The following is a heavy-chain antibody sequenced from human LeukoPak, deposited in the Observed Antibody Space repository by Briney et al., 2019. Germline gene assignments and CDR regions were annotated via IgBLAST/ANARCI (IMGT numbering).Heavy chain of an antibody. Sequence: PGGSLRLSCTASGFTFSSYWMHWVRQAPGKGLVWVSRINSDGSSTNYADSVKGRFTISRDGAKNTLYLQMNSLRAEDTAVYYCARRNWNAGFDIWGQGTMVTVSS. CDR1: GFTFSSYW. J-gene: IGHJ3*02. CDR3: ARRNWNAGFDI. CDR2: INSDGSST. D-gene: IGHD1-1*01. V-gene: IGHV3-74*01.